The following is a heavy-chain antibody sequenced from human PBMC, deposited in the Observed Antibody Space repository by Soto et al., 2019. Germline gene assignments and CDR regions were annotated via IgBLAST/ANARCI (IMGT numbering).Heavy chain of an antibody. CDR3: ARDRVCTNGVCADAFDI. CDR1: GFTFSRYG. D-gene: IGHD2-8*01. Sequence: PGGSLSLCCSASGFTFSRYGMHWVRKAPGKALEWVAVIWYDGSNKYYADSVKGRFTISRDNSKNTLYLQMNSLRAEDTAVYYCARDRVCTNGVCADAFDIWGQGKMVTGSS. V-gene: IGHV3-33*01. CDR2: IWYDGSNK. J-gene: IGHJ3*02.